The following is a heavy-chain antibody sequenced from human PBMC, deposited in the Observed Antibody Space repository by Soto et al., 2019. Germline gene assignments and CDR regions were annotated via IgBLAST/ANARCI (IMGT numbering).Heavy chain of an antibody. J-gene: IGHJ4*02. CDR1: GFSLNTRGVG. CDR2: IYWNDDY. CDR3: APSQGLWDPCDY. D-gene: IGHD1-26*01. V-gene: IGHV2-5*01. Sequence: QITLKESGPTLVKPTQTLTLTCTFSGFSLNTRGVGVGWIRQPPGKALEWLALIYWNDDYRYSPSMKTRLTIAKDTYEKQVVLTRTKMDPVDTATYYCAPSQGLWDPCDYWGQGTLVTVSS.